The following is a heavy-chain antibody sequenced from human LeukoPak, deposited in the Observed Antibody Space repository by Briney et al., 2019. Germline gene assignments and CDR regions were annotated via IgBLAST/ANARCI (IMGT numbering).Heavy chain of an antibody. V-gene: IGHV3-23*01. Sequence: GGSLRLSCAASGFTFSSYAMSWVRQAPGKGLEWVSAISGSGGSTYYADSVKGRFTISRDNSKDTLYLQMNSLRAEDTAVYYCASHSTLEGFDPWGQGTLVTVSS. CDR1: GFTFSSYA. J-gene: IGHJ5*02. D-gene: IGHD2-2*01. CDR2: ISGSGGST. CDR3: ASHSTLEGFDP.